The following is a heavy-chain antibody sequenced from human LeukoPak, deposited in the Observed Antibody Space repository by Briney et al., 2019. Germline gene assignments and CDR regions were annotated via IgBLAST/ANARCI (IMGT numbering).Heavy chain of an antibody. V-gene: IGHV3-23*01. CDR3: AKEASGYGYYFDY. Sequence: GGSLRLSCAVSGFTFSSFAMSWVRQAPGKGLEWVSVISDSGGTTFYADFVKGRFTISRDNSKNTLYLQMSSLRAEDTAVYYCAKEASGYGYYFDYWGQGTLVTVSS. D-gene: IGHD3-10*01. CDR2: ISDSGGTT. J-gene: IGHJ4*02. CDR1: GFTFSSFA.